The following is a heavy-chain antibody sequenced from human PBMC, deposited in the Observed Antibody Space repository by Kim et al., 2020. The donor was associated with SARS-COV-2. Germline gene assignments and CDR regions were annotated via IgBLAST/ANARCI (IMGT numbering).Heavy chain of an antibody. CDR2: INHSGST. J-gene: IGHJ4*02. CDR1: GGSFSGYY. V-gene: IGHV4-34*01. D-gene: IGHD3-22*01. Sequence: SETLSLTCAVYGGSFSGYYWSWIRQPPGKGLEWIGEINHSGSTNYNPSLKSRVTISVDTSKNQFSLKLSSVTAADTAVYYCARGLWYDSSGYLYWGQGTLVTVSS. CDR3: ARGLWYDSSGYLY.